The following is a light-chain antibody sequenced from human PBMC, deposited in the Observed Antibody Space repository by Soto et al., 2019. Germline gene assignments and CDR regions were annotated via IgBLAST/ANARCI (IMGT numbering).Light chain of an antibody. Sequence: QSALTQPRSVSGSPGQSVTISCTGTSSDVGGYNYVSWYQQHPGKAPKLMIYDVSKRPSGVPDRFSGSKSGNTASLTISGLQAEDEADYCCCSYAGSNYVFGTGTKVTVL. V-gene: IGLV2-11*01. CDR2: DVS. J-gene: IGLJ1*01. CDR1: SSDVGGYNY. CDR3: CSYAGSNYV.